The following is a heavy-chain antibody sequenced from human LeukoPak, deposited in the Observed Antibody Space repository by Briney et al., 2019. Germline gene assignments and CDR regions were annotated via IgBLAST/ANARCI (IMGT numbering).Heavy chain of an antibody. CDR3: ARHGNWEPFDF. Sequence: SETLSLTCAVYGGSFSGYYWAWIRQPPGKGLEWIGTVYYSGSTYYNPPLKSRVTISVDTSKNSFSLKVTSLTAADTATYYCARHGNWEPFDFWGQGRLVTVSS. V-gene: IGHV4-34*01. D-gene: IGHD1-1*01. CDR1: GGSFSGYY. J-gene: IGHJ4*02. CDR2: VYYSGST.